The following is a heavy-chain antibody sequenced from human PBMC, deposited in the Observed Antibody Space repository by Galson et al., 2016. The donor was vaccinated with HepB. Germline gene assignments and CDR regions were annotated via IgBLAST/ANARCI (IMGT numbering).Heavy chain of an antibody. CDR1: GFTFNTYG. CDR2: ISSGAI. Sequence: SLRLSCADSGFTFNTYGMNWVRQAPGKGLEWVSYISSGAIYYSDSVKGRFTISRDNAKNSLYLQMNSLRAEDTAVYYCARDHLWAFDYWGQGTLVTVSS. V-gene: IGHV3-48*04. CDR3: ARDHLWAFDY. J-gene: IGHJ4*02. D-gene: IGHD7-27*01.